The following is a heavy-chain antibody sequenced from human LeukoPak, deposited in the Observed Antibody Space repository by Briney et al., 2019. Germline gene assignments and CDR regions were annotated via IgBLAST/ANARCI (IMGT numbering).Heavy chain of an antibody. V-gene: IGHV4-34*01. CDR3: ARGSGMSYADYDLWSGYRDYYYMDV. D-gene: IGHD3-3*01. J-gene: IGHJ6*03. CDR2: ISHSGST. CDR1: GGSFSGYY. Sequence: SETLSLTCAVYGGSFSGYYWSWIRQPPEKGLEWIGEISHSGSTNYNPSLKSRVTISVDTSKNQFSLKLSSVTAADTAVYYCARGSGMSYADYDLWSGYRDYYYMDVWGKGTTVTVSS.